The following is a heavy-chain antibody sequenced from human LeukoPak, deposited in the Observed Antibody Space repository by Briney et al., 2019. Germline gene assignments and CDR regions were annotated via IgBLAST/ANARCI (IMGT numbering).Heavy chain of an antibody. CDR1: GYCFSNYW. V-gene: IGHV5-51*01. J-gene: IGHJ4*02. D-gene: IGHD2-21*02. CDR2: IYPGDSNT. Sequence: GESLKISCKGSGYCFSNYWIGWVRQMPGKGLEWMGIIYPGDSNTRYSPSFQGQVTISADKSISTAYLQWTSLKASDTAIYYCARQPLVRDCGGDCEFDYWGQGTRVSVSS. CDR3: ARQPLVRDCGGDCEFDY.